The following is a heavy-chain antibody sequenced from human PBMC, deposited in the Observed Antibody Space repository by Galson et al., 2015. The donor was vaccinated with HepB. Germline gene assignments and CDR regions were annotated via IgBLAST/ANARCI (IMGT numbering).Heavy chain of an antibody. CDR3: VHRPPMTTVTSEFDP. J-gene: IGHJ5*02. Sequence: PALVKPTQTLTLTCTFSGFSLTTSGVGVGWIRQPPGKALEWLALIYWDGDQRYSPSLKSRLTITKDTSKNQVVLTTTNVDPVDTATYYCVHRPPMTTVTSEFDPWGQGTPVTVSS. CDR1: GFSLTTSGVG. CDR2: IYWDGDQ. D-gene: IGHD4-17*01. V-gene: IGHV2-5*02.